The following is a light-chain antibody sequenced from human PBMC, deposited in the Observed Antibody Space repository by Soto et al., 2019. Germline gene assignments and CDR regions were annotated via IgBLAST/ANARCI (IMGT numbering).Light chain of an antibody. CDR1: SSNVGNNY. Sequence: QSVLTQPPSVSAAPGQKVTISCSGSSSNVGNNYVSWYQQLPGTAPKLLIYDNNKRPSGIPDRFSASKSGTSATLGITGLQTGDEADYYCGTWDSSLSVWVFGGGTKVTVL. CDR3: GTWDSSLSVWV. V-gene: IGLV1-51*01. CDR2: DNN. J-gene: IGLJ3*02.